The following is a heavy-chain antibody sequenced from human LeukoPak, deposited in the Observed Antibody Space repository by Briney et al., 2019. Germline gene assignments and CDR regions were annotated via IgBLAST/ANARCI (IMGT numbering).Heavy chain of an antibody. Sequence: SVKVSCKASGGTVSSFAINWVRQAPAQGLEWMRGILPMFGTANYAQNFQGRVTVTADESTSAAYMELTSLKSEDTAVYYCARSHTPSYGSGNYQPLDYWGQGTLVTVSS. CDR2: ILPMFGTA. J-gene: IGHJ4*02. D-gene: IGHD3-10*01. CDR1: GGTVSSFA. V-gene: IGHV1-69*13. CDR3: ARSHTPSYGSGNYQPLDY.